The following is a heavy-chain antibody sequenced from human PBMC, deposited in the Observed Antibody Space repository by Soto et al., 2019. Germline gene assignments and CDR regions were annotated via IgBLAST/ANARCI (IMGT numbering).Heavy chain of an antibody. CDR2: IWHDGDNK. Sequence: GGSLRLSCAASGFTFSNYGMHWVRQAPGKGLEWVAIIWHDGDNKYYADSVRGRFIIPRDNSKNRLYLQMNSLRAEDTAVYYCASDLVGASDSYGLDVWGQGTPVTVSS. D-gene: IGHD1-26*01. CDR3: ASDLVGASDSYGLDV. CDR1: GFTFSNYG. V-gene: IGHV3-33*01. J-gene: IGHJ6*02.